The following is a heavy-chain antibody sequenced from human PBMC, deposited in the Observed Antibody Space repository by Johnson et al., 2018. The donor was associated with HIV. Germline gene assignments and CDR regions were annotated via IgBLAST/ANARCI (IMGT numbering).Heavy chain of an antibody. CDR3: AGGASRAFDI. J-gene: IGHJ3*02. CDR1: GFSFSDYY. Sequence: QVQLVESGGGLVKPGGSLRLSCAASGFSFSDYYMSWVRQAPGKGLEWVAVISYDGSSKYYADSVKGRFTISRDNSKNTLYLQMNSLRAEEKAVYYCAGGASRAFDIWGQGTMVTVSS. CDR2: ISYDGSSK. V-gene: IGHV3-30-3*01. D-gene: IGHD6-13*01.